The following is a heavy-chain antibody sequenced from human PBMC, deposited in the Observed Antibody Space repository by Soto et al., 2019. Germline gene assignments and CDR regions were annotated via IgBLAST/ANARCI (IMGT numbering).Heavy chain of an antibody. J-gene: IGHJ4*02. Sequence: GESLKISCKGSGYSFTSYWISWVRQMPGKGPEWMGRIDPSDSYTNYSPSFQGHVTISADKSISTAYLQWSSLKASDTAMYYCASHRLPLAAAGTILDYWGQGTLVTVSS. CDR3: ASHRLPLAAAGTILDY. D-gene: IGHD6-13*01. CDR1: GYSFTSYW. CDR2: IDPSDSYT. V-gene: IGHV5-10-1*01.